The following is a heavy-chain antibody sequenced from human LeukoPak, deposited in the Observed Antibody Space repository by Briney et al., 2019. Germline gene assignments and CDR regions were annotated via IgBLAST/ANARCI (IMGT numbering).Heavy chain of an antibody. CDR1: GYTFTAYY. V-gene: IGHV1-2*02. CDR3: ARGYYDILTGYMVPGY. D-gene: IGHD3-9*01. J-gene: IGHJ4*02. Sequence: ASVKVSCKASGYTFTAYYMHWVRQAPGQGLEWMGWINPNSGGTNYAQKFQGRVTMTRDTSISTAYMELSRLRSDDTAVYYCARGYYDILTGYMVPGYWGQGTLVTVSS. CDR2: INPNSGGT.